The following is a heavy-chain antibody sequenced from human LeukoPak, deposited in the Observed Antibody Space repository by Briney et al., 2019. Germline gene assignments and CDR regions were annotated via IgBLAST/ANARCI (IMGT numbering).Heavy chain of an antibody. CDR2: IREDGTEI. CDR1: GFTFGSHW. CDR3: AGGVYSIDY. Sequence: QAGRSLKLSCAAAGFTFGSHWTNCVRHAPGKGLEWVANIREDGTEIYYMDSVKGRFTISRDNAKNSLYQQTNSLTAEGTAIYYCAGGVYSIDYWGQGTLVTVSS. J-gene: IGHJ4*02. D-gene: IGHD2-15*01. V-gene: IGHV3-7*01.